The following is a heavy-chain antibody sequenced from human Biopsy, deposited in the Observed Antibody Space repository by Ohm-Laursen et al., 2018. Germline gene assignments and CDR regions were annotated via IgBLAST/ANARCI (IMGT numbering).Heavy chain of an antibody. CDR3: ARAGVGSDGTDSYYHGMDV. J-gene: IGHJ6*02. D-gene: IGHD5-24*01. CDR1: GFKFDEFA. CDR2: INWNSDRV. V-gene: IGHV3-9*01. Sequence: SLRLSCTASGFKFDEFAMHWVRQTPGKGLEWVSAINWNSDRVDYADSVKGRFTISRDNAENSLYLEMNSLGSEDTAVYYCARAGVGSDGTDSYYHGMDVWGPGTTVTVSS.